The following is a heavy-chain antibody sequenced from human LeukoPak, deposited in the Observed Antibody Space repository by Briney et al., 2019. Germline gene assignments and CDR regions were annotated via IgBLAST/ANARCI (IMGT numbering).Heavy chain of an antibody. V-gene: IGHV3-9*01. D-gene: IGHD6-19*01. CDR2: ISWNSGSI. CDR1: GFTFDDYA. Sequence: GGSLRLSCAASGFTFDDYAMHWVRQAPGKGLEWVSGISWNSGSIGYADSVKGRFTISRDNAKNSLYLQMNSLRAEDTAVYYCARDQGSGWYYFDYWGQGTLVTVSS. J-gene: IGHJ4*02. CDR3: ARDQGSGWYYFDY.